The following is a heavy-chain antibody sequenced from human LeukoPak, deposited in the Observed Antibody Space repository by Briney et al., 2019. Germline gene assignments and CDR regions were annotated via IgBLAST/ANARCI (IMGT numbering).Heavy chain of an antibody. CDR1: GDSIGSNTYY. CDR2: IYYTGRT. Sequence: SETLSLTCTVSGDSIGSNTYYWGWIRQPPGKGPEWIGSIYYTGRTSYNPSLKSRVTISLDTSNNQFSLKLTSVTAADTAVYYCARTVSGWGQGTLVTVSS. D-gene: IGHD6-19*01. J-gene: IGHJ4*02. V-gene: IGHV4-39*07. CDR3: ARTVSG.